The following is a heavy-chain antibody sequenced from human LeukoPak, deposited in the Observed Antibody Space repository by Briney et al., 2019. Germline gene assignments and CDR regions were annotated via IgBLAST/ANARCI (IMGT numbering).Heavy chain of an antibody. CDR1: GFTFSDYY. Sequence: PGRSLRLSCAASGFTFSDYYMSWIRQAPGKGLEWVSYISSSSSYTNYADSVKGRFTISRDNTKNSLYLQMNSLRAEDTAVYYCAKSWFGDSYGMDVWGKGTTVTVSS. J-gene: IGHJ6*04. CDR3: AKSWFGDSYGMDV. D-gene: IGHD3-10*01. CDR2: ISSSSSYT. V-gene: IGHV3-11*06.